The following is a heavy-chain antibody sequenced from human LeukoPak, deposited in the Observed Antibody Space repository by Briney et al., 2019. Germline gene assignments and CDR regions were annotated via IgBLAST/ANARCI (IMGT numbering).Heavy chain of an antibody. J-gene: IGHJ3*02. CDR1: GFTFNTYG. V-gene: IGHV3-33*01. Sequence: PGGSLRPSCAASGFTFNTYGIHWVRQAPGKGLEWVAVIWHDGSNKYYAESVKGRFTISRDNSKNTLYLQMNSLRDEDTAVYYCARGGQLWFSDGFDIWGQGTMVTVSS. CDR2: IWHDGSNK. CDR3: ARGGQLWFSDGFDI. D-gene: IGHD5-18*01.